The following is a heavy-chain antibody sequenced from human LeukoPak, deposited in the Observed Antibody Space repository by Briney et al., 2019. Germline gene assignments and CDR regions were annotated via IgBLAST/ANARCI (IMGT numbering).Heavy chain of an antibody. CDR1: GGSFSAYY. V-gene: IGHV4-34*01. CDR3: ARGGSWFHP. CDR2: INHSRST. Sequence: SETLSLTCAVYGGSFSAYYWSRIRQPPGKGLQWIGEINHSRSTNYNPSLKSRVTISVDTSKNQFSLKLTSVTAADTAVYYCARGGSWFHPWGQGTLVTVSS. J-gene: IGHJ5*02.